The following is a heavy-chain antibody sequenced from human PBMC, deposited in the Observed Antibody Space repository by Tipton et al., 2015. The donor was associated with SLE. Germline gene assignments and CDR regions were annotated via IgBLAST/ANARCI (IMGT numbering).Heavy chain of an antibody. V-gene: IGHV4-34*01. Sequence: TLSLTCAVYGGSFSGYYWSWIRQPPGKGLEWIGEINHSGSTNYNPSLKSRVTISVDTSKNQFSLKLSSVTAADTAVYYCARGSPYGDYYVYWGQGTLVTVSS. CDR1: GGSFSGYY. D-gene: IGHD4-17*01. CDR2: INHSGST. J-gene: IGHJ4*02. CDR3: ARGSPYGDYYVY.